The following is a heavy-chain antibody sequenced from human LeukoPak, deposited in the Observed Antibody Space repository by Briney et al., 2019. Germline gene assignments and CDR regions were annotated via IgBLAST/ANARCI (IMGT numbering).Heavy chain of an antibody. CDR2: IRSKANSYAT. CDR1: GFTFSGSA. J-gene: IGHJ4*02. CDR3: TRLQLATDRVDCSSTSCYKDY. D-gene: IGHD2-2*02. Sequence: PGGSLKLACAASGFTFSGSAMHWVRQASGKGLEWVVRIRSKANSYATAYAASVKGRFTISRDDSKNTAYLQMNSLKTEDTAVYYCTRLQLATDRVDCSSTSCYKDYWGQGTLVTVSS. V-gene: IGHV3-73*01.